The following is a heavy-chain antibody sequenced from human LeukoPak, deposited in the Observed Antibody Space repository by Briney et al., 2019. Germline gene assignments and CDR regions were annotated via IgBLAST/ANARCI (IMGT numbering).Heavy chain of an antibody. J-gene: IGHJ4*02. D-gene: IGHD3-3*01. Sequence: ASVRVSCKASGYTFTSYDINWVRQATGQGLEWMGWMNPNSGNTGYAQKFQGRVTITRNTSISTAYMELSSLRSEDTAVYYCARGLTIFGVVSMDGYWGQGTLVTVSS. V-gene: IGHV1-8*03. CDR2: MNPNSGNT. CDR1: GYTFTSYD. CDR3: ARGLTIFGVVSMDGY.